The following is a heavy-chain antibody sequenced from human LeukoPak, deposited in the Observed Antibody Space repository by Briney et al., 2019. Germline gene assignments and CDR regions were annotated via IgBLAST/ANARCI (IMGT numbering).Heavy chain of an antibody. J-gene: IGHJ4*02. CDR1: GGSISTSTW. CDR2: IFYSGST. D-gene: IGHD3-9*01. V-gene: IGHV4-4*02. Sequence: SETLSLTCTVSGGSISTSTWWTWVRQHPGKGLEWIGEIFYSGSTNSNPSLKSRLTMSVDESKHEFSLKLTSVTAADTAVYYCASGGLVSRYLDHWGRGTLVTVSS. CDR3: ASGGLVSRYLDH.